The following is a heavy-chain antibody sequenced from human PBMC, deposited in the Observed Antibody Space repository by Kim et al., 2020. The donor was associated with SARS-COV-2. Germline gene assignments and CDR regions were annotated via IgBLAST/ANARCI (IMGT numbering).Heavy chain of an antibody. J-gene: IGHJ4*02. Sequence: GGSLRLSCAASGFTFSDYYMSWVRQAPGKGLEWVSYISTRAITIYYADSVKGRFTISRDNAKNSLYLQMNSLRAEDTAVYYCARDPGAIVGASDYWGRGTLVTVSS. D-gene: IGHD1-26*01. CDR3: ARDPGAIVGASDY. CDR2: ISTRAITI. V-gene: IGHV3-11*01. CDR1: GFTFSDYY.